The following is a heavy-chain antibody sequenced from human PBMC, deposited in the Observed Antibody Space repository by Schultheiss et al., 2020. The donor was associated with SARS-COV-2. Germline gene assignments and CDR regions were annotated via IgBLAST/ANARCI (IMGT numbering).Heavy chain of an antibody. Sequence: GGSLRPSCAASGFTLSSYAMHWVRQAPGKGLEYVSAISSNGGSTYYADSVKGRFTISRDNSKNTLYLQMNSLRGEDTAVYYCTRGYGDYWGQGILVTVSS. CDR1: GFTLSSYA. CDR3: TRGYGDY. D-gene: IGHD4-17*01. J-gene: IGHJ4*02. CDR2: ISSNGGST. V-gene: IGHV3-64*02.